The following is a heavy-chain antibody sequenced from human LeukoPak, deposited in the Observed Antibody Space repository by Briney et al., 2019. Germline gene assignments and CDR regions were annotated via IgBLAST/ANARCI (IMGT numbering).Heavy chain of an antibody. Sequence: GESLKISWKGSGYRFTTYWISWVRQTPGKGLEWMGKIDPTDSYTNYSPSFQDHVTLSTGKSTSTAYLQWSSLRASDTAIYYCARPSDSSGYFAFDIWGQGTMVTVSS. V-gene: IGHV5-10-1*01. CDR3: ARPSDSSGYFAFDI. J-gene: IGHJ3*02. CDR1: GYRFTTYW. D-gene: IGHD3-22*01. CDR2: IDPTDSYT.